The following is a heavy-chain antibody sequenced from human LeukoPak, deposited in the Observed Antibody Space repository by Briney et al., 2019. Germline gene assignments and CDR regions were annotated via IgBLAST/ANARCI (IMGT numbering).Heavy chain of an antibody. V-gene: IGHV3-15*01. CDR3: TTEALMVYAPGGFDP. J-gene: IGHJ5*02. CDR1: GFTFSNAW. D-gene: IGHD2-8*01. CDR2: IKSKTDGGTT. Sequence: GGSLRLSCAASGFTFSNAWMSWVRQAPGKGLEWVGRIKSKTDGGTTDYAAPVKGRFTISRDDSKNTPYLQMNSLKTEDTAVYYCTTEALMVYAPGGFDPWGQGTLVTVSS.